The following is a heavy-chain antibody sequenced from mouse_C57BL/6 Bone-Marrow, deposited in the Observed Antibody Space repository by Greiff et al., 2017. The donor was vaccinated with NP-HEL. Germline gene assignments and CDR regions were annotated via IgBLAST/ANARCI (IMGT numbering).Heavy chain of an antibody. Sequence: EVQLQESGAELVRPGSSVKMSCKTSGYTFTSYGINWVKQRPGQGLEWIGYIYIGTGYTESNEKFKGKATLTSDTSSSTAYMQLSSLTSEDSAIYFCARSERVYYDYEDWYFDVWGTGTTVTVSS. J-gene: IGHJ1*03. D-gene: IGHD2-4*01. V-gene: IGHV1-58*01. CDR1: GYTFTSYG. CDR3: ARSERVYYDYEDWYFDV. CDR2: IYIGTGYT.